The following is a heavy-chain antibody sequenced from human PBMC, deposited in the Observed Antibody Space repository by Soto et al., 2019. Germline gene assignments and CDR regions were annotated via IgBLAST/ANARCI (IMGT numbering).Heavy chain of an antibody. D-gene: IGHD3-10*01. V-gene: IGHV3-74*01. CDR2: INSDGSNT. J-gene: IGHJ3*02. CDR3: VRDFGEVGSTAVFDI. CDR1: RFTFNIYW. Sequence: PGGYLRLSCAASRFTFNIYWIHWGRQAPGKGLVWVSRINSDGSNTTYADSVKGRFTISRDNAKNTLYLQLNSLRAEDTGVYYCVRDFGEVGSTAVFDIWGLGTMVTVSS.